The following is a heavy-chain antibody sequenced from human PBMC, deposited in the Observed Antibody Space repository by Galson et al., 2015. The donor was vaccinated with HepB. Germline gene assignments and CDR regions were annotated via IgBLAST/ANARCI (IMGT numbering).Heavy chain of an antibody. D-gene: IGHD6-13*01. V-gene: IGHV1-2*02. CDR1: GYTFTGYY. CDR3: ARERVNSSSWYYYYYMDV. CDR2: INPNSGGT. Sequence: SVKVSCKASGYTFTGYYMHWVRQAPGRGLEWMGWINPNSGGTNYAQKFQGRVTMTRDTSISTAYMELSRLRSDDTAVYYCARERVNSSSWYYYYYMDVWGEGTTVTVSS. J-gene: IGHJ6*03.